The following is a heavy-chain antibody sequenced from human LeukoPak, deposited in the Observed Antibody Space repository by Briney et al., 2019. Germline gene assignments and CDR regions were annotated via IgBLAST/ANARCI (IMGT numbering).Heavy chain of an antibody. V-gene: IGHV1-2*04. CDR2: INPNSGGT. CDR1: GYTFTGYY. D-gene: IGHD3-10*01. CDR3: ASGVTMVRGVIDDY. J-gene: IGHJ4*02. Sequence: ASVKVSCKASGYTFTGYYMHWVRQAPGQGLEWMGWINPNSGGTNYAQKFQGWVTMTRDTSISTAYMELSRLRSDDTAVYYCASGVTMVRGVIDDYWGQGTLVTVSS.